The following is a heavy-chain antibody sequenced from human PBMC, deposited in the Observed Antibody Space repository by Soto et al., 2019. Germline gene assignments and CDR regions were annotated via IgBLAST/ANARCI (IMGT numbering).Heavy chain of an antibody. Sequence: GGSLRLSCAVSGLTVSTNYINWVRQAPGKGLEWVSVIYSDGTTYYADSVKGRFTISRDNSKDTLYLQMNSLRAEDTAVYYCARESRGRFLGWPHGFDIWGQGTMVTVSS. D-gene: IGHD3-3*01. CDR2: IYSDGTT. J-gene: IGHJ3*02. V-gene: IGHV3-66*01. CDR1: GLTVSTNY. CDR3: ARESRGRFLGWPHGFDI.